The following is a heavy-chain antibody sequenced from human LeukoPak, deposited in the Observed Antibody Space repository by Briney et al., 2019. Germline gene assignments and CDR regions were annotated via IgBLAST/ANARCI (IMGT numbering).Heavy chain of an antibody. D-gene: IGHD6-13*01. CDR3: AKPYSSSWYAGDHYFDF. J-gene: IGHJ4*02. Sequence: GGSLRLSCAASGFTFSSYGMHWVRQAPGKGLEWVAFTRYDGSNKYYADSVKGRFTISRDNSKNTLYLQMNSLRAEDTAVYYCAKPYSSSWYAGDHYFDFWGQGTLVTVSS. V-gene: IGHV3-30*02. CDR1: GFTFSSYG. CDR2: TRYDGSNK.